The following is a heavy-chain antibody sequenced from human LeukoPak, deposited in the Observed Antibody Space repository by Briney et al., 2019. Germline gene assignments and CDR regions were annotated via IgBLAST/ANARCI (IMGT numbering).Heavy chain of an antibody. J-gene: IGHJ4*02. V-gene: IGHV3-30*02. CDR3: AKDQPRAYFDS. CDR1: GFTFSSHG. CDR2: VRSDGTTK. D-gene: IGHD2-2*01. Sequence: PGGSLRLSCAASGFTFSSHGMHWVRQAPGKGLEWVAFVRSDGTTKYYTDSVKGRFTISRDNSKNTMYLQTNSLRAEDTAVNYCAKDQPRAYFDSWGQGTLVTVSS.